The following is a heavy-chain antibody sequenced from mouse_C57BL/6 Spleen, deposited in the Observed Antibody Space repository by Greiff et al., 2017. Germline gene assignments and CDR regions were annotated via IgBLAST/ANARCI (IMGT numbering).Heavy chain of an antibody. CDR2: ISSGSSTI. J-gene: IGHJ4*01. Sequence: EVKLMEPGGGLVKPGGSLKLSCAASGFTFSDYGMHWVRQAPGKGLEWVAYISSGSSTIYYADTVKGRFTISRDNAKNTLFLQLTSLRSEDTAMYYCARRDGYPYAMGDWGQGTSVTVSS. CDR3: ARRDGYPYAMGD. CDR1: GFTFSDYG. V-gene: IGHV5-17*01. D-gene: IGHD2-3*01.